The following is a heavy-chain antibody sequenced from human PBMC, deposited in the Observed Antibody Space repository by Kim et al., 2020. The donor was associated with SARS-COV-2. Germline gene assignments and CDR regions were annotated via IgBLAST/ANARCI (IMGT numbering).Heavy chain of an antibody. CDR1: GYTFTRYS. D-gene: IGHD6-19*01. Sequence: ASVKVSCKASGYTFTRYSMNWVRQAPGQGLEWMGWISTNTGNPTYAQGFTGRFVFSLDTSVSTAYLQISSLKAEDTAVYYCARDAGSGWYTGGIDYWGQGTLVTVSS. CDR2: ISTNTGNP. J-gene: IGHJ4*02. V-gene: IGHV7-4-1*02. CDR3: ARDAGSGWYTGGIDY.